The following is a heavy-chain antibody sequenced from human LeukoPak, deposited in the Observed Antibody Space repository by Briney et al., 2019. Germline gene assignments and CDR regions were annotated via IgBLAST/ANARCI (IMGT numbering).Heavy chain of an antibody. CDR2: INHSGTT. J-gene: IGHJ4*02. CDR3: AREGSAVTNFDY. CDR1: GGSFSGHY. V-gene: IGHV4-34*01. Sequence: SETLSLTCAVYGGSFSGHYWSRIRQPPGKGLEWIGEINHSGTTYYNPSLKSRVTISVDTSKNRFSLNLRSVTAADTAVYYCAREGSAVTNFDYWGQGTLVTVSS. D-gene: IGHD3-10*01.